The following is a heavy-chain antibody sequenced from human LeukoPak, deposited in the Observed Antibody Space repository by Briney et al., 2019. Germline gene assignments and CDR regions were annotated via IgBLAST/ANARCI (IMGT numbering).Heavy chain of an antibody. D-gene: IGHD6-13*01. V-gene: IGHV3-30*18. CDR2: ISYDGSNK. CDR1: GFTFSSYG. Sequence: GGSLRLSCAASGFTFSSYGMHWVRQAPGKGLEWVAVISYDGSNKYYVDSVKGRFTISRDNSKNTLYLQMNSLRAEDTAVYYCAKSLAAAGPYWGQGTLVTVSS. J-gene: IGHJ4*02. CDR3: AKSLAAAGPY.